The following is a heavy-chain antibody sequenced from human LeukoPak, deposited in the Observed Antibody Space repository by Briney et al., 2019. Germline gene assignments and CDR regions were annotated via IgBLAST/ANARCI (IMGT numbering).Heavy chain of an antibody. CDR1: GGSISSGSYY. CDR3: ARDSNYYGSGTY. Sequence: PSQTLSLTCTVSGGSISSGSYYWSWIRQPAGKGLEWIGYIYHSGSNYYNPSLKSRVTISVDRSKNQFSLKLSSVTAADTAVYYCARDSNYYGSGTYWGQGTLVTVSS. D-gene: IGHD3-10*01. CDR2: IYHSGSN. V-gene: IGHV4-30-2*01. J-gene: IGHJ4*02.